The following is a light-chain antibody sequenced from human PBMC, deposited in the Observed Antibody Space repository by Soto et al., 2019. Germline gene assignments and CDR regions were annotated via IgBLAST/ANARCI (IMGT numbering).Light chain of an antibody. Sequence: EIVMTQSPGTLSLYTGERATLSCRASQSVSSSYLAWYQQKPGQAPRLLIYGASTRATGIPARFSGSGSETEFTLTISSLQSEDFAVYYCQQYNNWPLTFGQGTKVDI. CDR2: GAS. V-gene: IGKV3-15*01. CDR3: QQYNNWPLT. CDR1: QSVSSSY. J-gene: IGKJ1*01.